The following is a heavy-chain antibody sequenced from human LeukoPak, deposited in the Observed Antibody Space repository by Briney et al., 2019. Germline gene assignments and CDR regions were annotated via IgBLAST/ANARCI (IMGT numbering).Heavy chain of an antibody. D-gene: IGHD6-6*01. CDR3: ARRYSSSFGWYFDY. J-gene: IGHJ4*02. CDR1: GYSFTSYW. V-gene: IGHV5-51*01. Sequence: GESLKVSCKGSGYSFTSYWIAWVRQMPGKGLEWMGIIYPGDSDTRYSPSFQGQVTISADKSISTAYLQWSSLKASDTAIYYCARRYSSSFGWYFDYWGQGTLVTVSS. CDR2: IYPGDSDT.